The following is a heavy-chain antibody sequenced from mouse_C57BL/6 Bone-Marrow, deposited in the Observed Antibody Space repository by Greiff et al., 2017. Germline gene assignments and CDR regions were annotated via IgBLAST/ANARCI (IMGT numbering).Heavy chain of an antibody. CDR2: ISGGGGNT. D-gene: IGHD2-3*01. CDR1: GFTFSSYT. J-gene: IGHJ2*01. Sequence: EVKVVESGGGLVKPGGSLKLSCAASGFTFSSYTMSWVRQTPEKRLEWVATISGGGGNTYYPDSVKGRFTISRDNAKNTLYLQMSSLRSEDTALYYCARQIYDGYYVDYWGQGTTLTVSS. V-gene: IGHV5-9*01. CDR3: ARQIYDGYYVDY.